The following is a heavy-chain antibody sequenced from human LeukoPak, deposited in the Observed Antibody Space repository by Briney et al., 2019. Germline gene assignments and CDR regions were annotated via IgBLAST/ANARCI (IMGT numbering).Heavy chain of an antibody. V-gene: IGHV3-7*01. CDR1: GFTFSSYW. Sequence: GGSLRLSCAASGFTFSSYWMSWVRQAPGKGLEWVANIKQDGSEKYYVDSVKGRFTISRDNAKNSLYLQMNSLRAEDTAVYYCARPWRGSYPAWCDYWGQGTLVTVSS. CDR2: IKQDGSEK. J-gene: IGHJ4*02. CDR3: ARPWRGSYPAWCDY. D-gene: IGHD1-26*01.